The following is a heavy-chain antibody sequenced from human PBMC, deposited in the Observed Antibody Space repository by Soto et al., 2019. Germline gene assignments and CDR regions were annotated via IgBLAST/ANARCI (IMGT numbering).Heavy chain of an antibody. J-gene: IGHJ5*02. Sequence: PSETLSLTCTVSGGSISSYYWSWIRQPPGRGLEWIGYIYSSGSTNYNPSLRSRVTITKDTSKNQVVLTMTNMDPVDTATYYCAHTFALLTGYTWFDPWGQGTLVTVSS. V-gene: IGHV4-59*01. CDR2: IYSSGST. CDR3: AHTFALLTGYTWFDP. CDR1: GGSISSYY. D-gene: IGHD3-9*01.